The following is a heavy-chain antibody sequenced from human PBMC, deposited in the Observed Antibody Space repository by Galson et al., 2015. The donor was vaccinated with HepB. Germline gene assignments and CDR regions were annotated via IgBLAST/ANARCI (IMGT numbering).Heavy chain of an antibody. J-gene: IGHJ6*02. V-gene: IGHV1-69*13. CDR1: GGTFSSYA. D-gene: IGHD6-6*01. CDR3: ARERTAARPRSGDAYYYYGMDV. CDR2: IIPIFGTA. Sequence: SVKVSCKASGGTFSSYAISWVRQAPGQGLEWMGGIIPIFGTANYAQKFQGRVTITADESTSAAYMELSSLRSEDTAVYYCARERTAARPRSGDAYYYYGMDVWGQGTTVTVSS.